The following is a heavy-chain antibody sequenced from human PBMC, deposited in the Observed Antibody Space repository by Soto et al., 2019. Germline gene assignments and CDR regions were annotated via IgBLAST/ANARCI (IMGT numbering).Heavy chain of an antibody. J-gene: IGHJ4*02. Sequence: PGGSLRLSCAASGFIFSSYGMHWVRQAPGKGLEWVAVIWYDGTYKYYADSVKGRFTISRDNSKNTLDLQMNSLRAEDTAVYYCARDLGSSGSIDYWGQGTLVTVSS. D-gene: IGHD6-6*01. CDR2: IWYDGTYK. CDR3: ARDLGSSGSIDY. CDR1: GFIFSSYG. V-gene: IGHV3-33*01.